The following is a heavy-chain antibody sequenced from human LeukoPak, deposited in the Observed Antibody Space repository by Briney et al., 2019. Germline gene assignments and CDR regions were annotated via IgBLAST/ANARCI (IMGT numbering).Heavy chain of an antibody. J-gene: IGHJ4*02. V-gene: IGHV4-34*01. CDR2: INHSGST. Sequence: SETLSLTCAVYGGSFSGYYWSWIRQPPGKGLEWIGEINHSGSTNYNPSLKSRVTIPVDTSKNQFSLKLSSVTAADTAVYYCARNGHYSLDYWGQGTLVTVSS. CDR3: ARNGHYSLDY. D-gene: IGHD2-15*01. CDR1: GGSFSGYY.